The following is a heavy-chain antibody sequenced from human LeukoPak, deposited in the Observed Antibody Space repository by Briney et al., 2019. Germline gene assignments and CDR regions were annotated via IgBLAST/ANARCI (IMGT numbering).Heavy chain of an antibody. CDR1: GDNVSSNSAA. Sequence: SQTLSLTCAISGDNVSSNSAAWNWIRQSPSRGFERLGRTYYRSKWYNDYAVTVKSRITINPDTSKNQFSLQLNSVTPEDTAVYYCAREDIVSGGYHSWGQGTLVTVSS. J-gene: IGHJ5*02. CDR2: TYYRSKWYN. V-gene: IGHV6-1*01. CDR3: AREDIVSGGYHS. D-gene: IGHD5-12*01.